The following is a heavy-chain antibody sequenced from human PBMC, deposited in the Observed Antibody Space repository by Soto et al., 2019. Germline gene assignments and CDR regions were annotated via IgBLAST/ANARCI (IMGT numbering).Heavy chain of an antibody. J-gene: IGHJ4*02. D-gene: IGHD3-22*01. CDR3: ARGGYFDSSNYLAY. Sequence: GYTFTSYGINWVRQAPGRGLEWMGWVNPGNGNTKYSQQFQGRVIIDRDTSASTAYMELSSLRSEDTAVYYCARGGYFDSSNYLAYWGLGTLVTVSS. CDR1: GYTFTSYG. V-gene: IGHV1-3*01. CDR2: VNPGNGNT.